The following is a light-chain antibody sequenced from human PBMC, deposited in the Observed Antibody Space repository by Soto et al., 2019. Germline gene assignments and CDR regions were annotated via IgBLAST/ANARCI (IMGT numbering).Light chain of an antibody. V-gene: IGKV3-11*01. Sequence: EIVLTQSPGTLSLSPGERATLSCRASQSVSSYLAWYQQKPGQAPRLLIYDASNRATGIPARFSGSGSGTDFTLTISSLEPEDFAVYYCQQRSNSFTFGPGTKVDIK. CDR2: DAS. CDR1: QSVSSY. CDR3: QQRSNSFT. J-gene: IGKJ3*01.